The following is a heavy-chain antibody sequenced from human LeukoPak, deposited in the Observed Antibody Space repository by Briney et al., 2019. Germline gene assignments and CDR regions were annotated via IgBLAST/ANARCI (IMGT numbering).Heavy chain of an antibody. CDR2: INHSGST. J-gene: IGHJ6*02. V-gene: IGHV4-4*02. CDR3: ATTRRYCSSTSCRPNYGMDV. CDR1: GGSISSSNW. D-gene: IGHD2-2*01. Sequence: SETLSLTCAVSGGSISSSNWWSWVRQPPGKGLEWIGEINHSGSTNYNPSLKSRVTISVDTSKNQFSLKLSSVTAADTAVYYCATTRRYCSSTSCRPNYGMDVWGQGTTATVSS.